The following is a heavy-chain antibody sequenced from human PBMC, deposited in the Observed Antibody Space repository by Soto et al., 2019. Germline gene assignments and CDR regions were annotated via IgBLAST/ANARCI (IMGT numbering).Heavy chain of an antibody. D-gene: IGHD2-2*01. V-gene: IGHV4-34*01. CDR3: ARDSPKTSSYPNWFDP. CDR2: INHSGST. J-gene: IGHJ5*02. Sequence: SETLSLTCAVYGGSFSGYYWSWIRQPPGKGLEWIGEINHSGSTNYNPSLKSRVTISVDTSKNQFSLKLSSVTAADTAVYYCARDSPKTSSYPNWFDPWGQGTLVTVPQ. CDR1: GGSFSGYY.